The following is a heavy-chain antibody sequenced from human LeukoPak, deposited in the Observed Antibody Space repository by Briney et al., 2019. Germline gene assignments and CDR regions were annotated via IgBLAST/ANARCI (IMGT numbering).Heavy chain of an antibody. D-gene: IGHD6-19*01. CDR3: ARLRLNGIAVAGFDY. J-gene: IGHJ4*02. CDR1: GYTFTTYA. V-gene: IGHV1-18*01. Sequence: GASVKVSCKASGYTFTTYAISWVRQAPGQGLEWMGWISAYYGNTTYAQKFQGRFTMTTDTSTSTAYMELRSLRSDDTAVYYCARLRLNGIAVAGFDYWGQGTLVTVSS. CDR2: ISAYYGNT.